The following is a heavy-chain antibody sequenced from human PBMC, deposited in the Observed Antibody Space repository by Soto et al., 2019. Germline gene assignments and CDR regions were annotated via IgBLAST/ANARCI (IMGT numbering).Heavy chain of an antibody. J-gene: IGHJ2*01. CDR2: ISGSASGT. CDR3: AKSRSAVAAYWYFDI. Sequence: EEQLLESGGGLVHPGGSLRLSWSASGFTFSNYALNWVRQAPGKGLEWVSGISGSASGTYYTDSVQGRFTISRDNSKNTLYLQMNNLRAEDTALYYCAKSRSAVAAYWYFDIWGRGTLVTVSS. D-gene: IGHD6-19*01. CDR1: GFTFSNYA. V-gene: IGHV3-23*01.